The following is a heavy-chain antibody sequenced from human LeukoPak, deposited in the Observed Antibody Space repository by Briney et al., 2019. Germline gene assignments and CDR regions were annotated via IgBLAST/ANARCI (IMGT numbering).Heavy chain of an antibody. CDR3: AKGPLFNSYCGGDCYPYLDY. CDR1: GFTFSSYG. CDR2: ISYDGSNK. V-gene: IGHV3-30*18. Sequence: GGSLRLSCAASGFTFSSYGMHWVRQAPGKGLEWVAVISYDGSNKYYADSVKGRFTISRDNSKNTLYLQMNSLRAEDTAVYYCAKGPLFNSYCGGDCYPYLDYWGQGTLVTVSS. D-gene: IGHD2-21*02. J-gene: IGHJ4*02.